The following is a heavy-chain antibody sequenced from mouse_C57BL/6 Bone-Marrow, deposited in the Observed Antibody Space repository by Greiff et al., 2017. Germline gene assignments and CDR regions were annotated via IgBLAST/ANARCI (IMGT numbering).Heavy chain of an antibody. CDR2: ISSGGSYT. CDR1: GFTFSSYG. V-gene: IGHV5-6*01. D-gene: IGHD2-10*01. CDR3: ARQSRSYYRNYCDV. J-gene: IGHJ1*03. Sequence: EVKLVESGGDLVKPGGSLKLSCAASGFTFSSYGMSWVRQTPDKRLEWVATISSGGSYTYYPDSVQGRFNISRDNAKHTLYLQMSSLTSEDTAMYYSARQSRSYYRNYCDVWGTGTTVTVSS.